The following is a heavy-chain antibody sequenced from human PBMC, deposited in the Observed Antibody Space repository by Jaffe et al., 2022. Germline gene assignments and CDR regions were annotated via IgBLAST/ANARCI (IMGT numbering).Heavy chain of an antibody. CDR3: ARGRRCSSTRLGRGYYYYMDV. Sequence: EVQLVESGGGLVKPGGSLRLSCAASGFTFSSYSMNWVRQAPGKGLEWVSSISSSSSYIYYADSVKGRFTISRDNAKNSLYLQMNSLRAEDTAVYYCARGRRCSSTRLGRGYYYYMDVWGKGTTVTVSS. V-gene: IGHV3-21*01. CDR1: GFTFSSYS. D-gene: IGHD2-2*01. CDR2: ISSSSSYI. J-gene: IGHJ6*03.